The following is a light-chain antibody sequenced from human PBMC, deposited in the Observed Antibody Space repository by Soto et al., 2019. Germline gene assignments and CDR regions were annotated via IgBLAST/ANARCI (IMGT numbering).Light chain of an antibody. CDR1: SGSVSASYY. J-gene: IGLJ3*02. CDR3: VLYMGSGIWV. Sequence: QTVVTQEPSFSVSPGGTVTLTCGLSSGSVSASYYPSWYQQTPGQAPRTLIYSTNSRSSGVPDRFSGTILGSKAALTITGAQADDESDDYCVLYMGSGIWVFGGGTKLTVL. V-gene: IGLV8-61*01. CDR2: STN.